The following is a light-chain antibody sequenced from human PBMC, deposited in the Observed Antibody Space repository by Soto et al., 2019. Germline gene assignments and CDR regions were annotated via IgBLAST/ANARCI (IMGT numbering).Light chain of an antibody. J-gene: IGLJ1*01. V-gene: IGLV1-44*01. Sequence: QSVLTQPPSASGTPGQRITISCSGSGSNIGSNSVTWYQQFPRTAPKLLIYTNSQRPSGVPDRFSGSKSGTSASLAISGLQSGDEADYYCATWDDSLNAYVFGTGTKLTVL. CDR3: ATWDDSLNAYV. CDR2: TNS. CDR1: GSNIGSNS.